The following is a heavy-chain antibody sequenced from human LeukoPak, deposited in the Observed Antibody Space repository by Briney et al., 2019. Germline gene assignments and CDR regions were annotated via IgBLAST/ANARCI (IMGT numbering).Heavy chain of an antibody. J-gene: IGHJ6*03. CDR2: ISWNSGSI. Sequence: GGSLRLSCAASGFTFDDYAMHWVRQAPGKGLEWVSGISWNSGSIGYADSVKGRFTISRDNAKNSLYLQMNSLRAEDTALYYCAKDISRLPYYYMDVRGKGTTVTVSS. CDR1: GFTFDDYA. V-gene: IGHV3-9*01. D-gene: IGHD6-25*01. CDR3: AKDISRLPYYYMDV.